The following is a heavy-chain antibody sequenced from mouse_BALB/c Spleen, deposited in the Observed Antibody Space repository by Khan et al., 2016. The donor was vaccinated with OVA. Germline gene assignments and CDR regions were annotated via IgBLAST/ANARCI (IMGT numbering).Heavy chain of an antibody. J-gene: IGHJ2*01. V-gene: IGHV5-6-3*01. CDR3: ARMARKIY. Sequence: EVELVESGGGLVQPGGSLKLSCAASGCTFSSYGMPWVRQTPDKWLDLLATINSNVGSTYYPYSVKGRFTISRDNAKNTLYLQMSSLKSEDTVTCYCARMARKIYWGQGTTHPVTS. CDR2: INSNVGST. CDR1: GCTFSSYG.